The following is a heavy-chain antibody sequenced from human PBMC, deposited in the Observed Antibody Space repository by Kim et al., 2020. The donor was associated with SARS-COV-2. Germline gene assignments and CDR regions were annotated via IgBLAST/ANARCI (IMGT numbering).Heavy chain of an antibody. V-gene: IGHV4-34*01. Sequence: SETLSLTCAVYGGSFSGYYWSWIRQPPGKGLEWIGEINHSGSTNYNPSLKSRVTISVDTSKNQFSLKLSSVTAADTAVYYCARGRTIFGVVIVYYYYMDVWGKGTTVTVSS. CDR3: ARGRTIFGVVIVYYYYMDV. J-gene: IGHJ6*03. D-gene: IGHD3-3*01. CDR1: GGSFSGYY. CDR2: INHSGST.